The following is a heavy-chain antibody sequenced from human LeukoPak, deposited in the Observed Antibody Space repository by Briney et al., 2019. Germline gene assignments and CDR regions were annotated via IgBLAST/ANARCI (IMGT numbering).Heavy chain of an antibody. CDR3: ARVAPYYDFWSGYSGRNWFDP. Sequence: PSETQSLTCAVYGGSFSGYYWSWIRQPPGKGLEWIGEINHSGSTNYNPSLKSRVTISVDTSKNQFSLKLSSVTAADTAVYYCARVAPYYDFWSGYSGRNWFDPWGQGTLVTVSS. CDR2: INHSGST. J-gene: IGHJ5*02. V-gene: IGHV4-34*01. D-gene: IGHD3-3*01. CDR1: GGSFSGYY.